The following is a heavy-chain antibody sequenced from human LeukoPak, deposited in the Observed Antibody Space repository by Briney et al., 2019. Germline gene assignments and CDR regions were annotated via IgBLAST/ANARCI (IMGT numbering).Heavy chain of an antibody. V-gene: IGHV3-30*02. CDR1: GFTFSNYG. CDR3: AKKTIVGATVDAFDI. Sequence: PGGSLRLSCAASGFTFSNYGMHWVRQAPGKGLKWVASIRYDGFNKYYADSLKGRFTISRDNSKNTLYLQMNSLRAEDTAVYYCAKKTIVGATVDAFDIWGQGTMVIVSS. D-gene: IGHD1-26*01. CDR2: IRYDGFNK. J-gene: IGHJ3*02.